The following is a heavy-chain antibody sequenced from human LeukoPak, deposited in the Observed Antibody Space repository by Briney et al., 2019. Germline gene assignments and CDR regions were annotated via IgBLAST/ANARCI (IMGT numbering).Heavy chain of an antibody. Sequence: PSETLSLTCTVSGGSISGYYWSWIRQPAGEGLQHIGHIHTSGMTNYNPSLKSRVTMSVDTSKNQFYLKVTSVTASDTAVYYCVRGGSAASAVFDYWGQGALVTVSS. CDR3: VRGGSAASAVFDY. D-gene: IGHD6-13*01. CDR1: GGSISGYY. CDR2: IHTSGMT. V-gene: IGHV4-4*07. J-gene: IGHJ4*02.